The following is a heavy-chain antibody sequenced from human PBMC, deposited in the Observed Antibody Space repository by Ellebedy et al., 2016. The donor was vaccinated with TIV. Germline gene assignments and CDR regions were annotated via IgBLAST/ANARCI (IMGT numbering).Heavy chain of an antibody. J-gene: IGHJ4*02. CDR2: IYSGGTT. D-gene: IGHD5-18*01. CDR1: GFTVSNNY. CDR3: AALDTAMVTLDS. Sequence: PGGSLRLSCAASGFTVSNNYMSWVRQPPGKGLEWVSVIYSGGTTYYADSVKGRFTISRDNSKNTLYLQVNSLRAEDTAVYYCAALDTAMVTLDSWGQGTLVTVSS. V-gene: IGHV3-66*01.